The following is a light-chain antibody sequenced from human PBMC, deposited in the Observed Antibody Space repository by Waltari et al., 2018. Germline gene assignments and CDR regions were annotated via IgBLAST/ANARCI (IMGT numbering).Light chain of an antibody. Sequence: EIVMTQSPATLSVSPGERATLSCRASQSVSSNLARYQQKPGQAPRLFIYAASTRATGIPARFSGSGSGTEFTLTISSLQSEDFAVYYCQQYYDWPPYTFGQGTKLEIK. V-gene: IGKV3-15*01. CDR3: QQYYDWPPYT. CDR1: QSVSSN. CDR2: AAS. J-gene: IGKJ2*01.